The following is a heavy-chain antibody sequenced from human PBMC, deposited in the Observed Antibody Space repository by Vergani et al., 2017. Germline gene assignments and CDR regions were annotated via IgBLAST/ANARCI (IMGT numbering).Heavy chain of an antibody. D-gene: IGHD4-17*01. CDR3: ARPSAPGDYDALDI. CDR2: INWNSGTI. Sequence: EVQLVESGGGLVQPGRSLRLSCAASGFTFEDYAMHWVRQAPGKGLEWVSGINWNSGTIDYADSVKGRFTISRDNAKNSLYLQMNSLRAEDTAVYHCARPSAPGDYDALDIWGQGTMVTVSS. V-gene: IGHV3-9*01. CDR1: GFTFEDYA. J-gene: IGHJ3*02.